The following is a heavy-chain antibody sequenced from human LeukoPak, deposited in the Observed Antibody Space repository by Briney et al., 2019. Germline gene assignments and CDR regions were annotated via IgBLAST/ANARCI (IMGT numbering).Heavy chain of an antibody. CDR2: IKQDGSEK. CDR3: ARRDSGYYYYYGMDV. V-gene: IGHV3-7*01. D-gene: IGHD5-12*01. J-gene: IGHJ6*02. CDR1: GFTFSSYW. Sequence: GGSLRLSCAASGFTFSSYWMSWVRQAPGKGLEWVANIKQDGSEKYYVDSVKGRFTISRDNAKNSLYLQMNSLRAEDTAVYYCARRDSGYYYYYGMDVWGQGTTATVSS.